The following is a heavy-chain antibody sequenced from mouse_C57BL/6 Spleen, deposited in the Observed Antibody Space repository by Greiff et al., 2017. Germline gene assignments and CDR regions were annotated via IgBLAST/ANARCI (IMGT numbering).Heavy chain of an antibody. V-gene: IGHV5-6*01. Sequence: EVQGVESGGDLVKPGGSLKLSCAASGFTFSSYGMSWVRQTPDKRLEWVATISSGGSYTYYPDRVKGRFTISRDNAKNTLYLQMSSLKSEDTAMYYCARLYGSSPRYFDVWGTGTTVTVSS. J-gene: IGHJ1*03. CDR1: GFTFSSYG. CDR3: ARLYGSSPRYFDV. CDR2: ISSGGSYT. D-gene: IGHD1-1*01.